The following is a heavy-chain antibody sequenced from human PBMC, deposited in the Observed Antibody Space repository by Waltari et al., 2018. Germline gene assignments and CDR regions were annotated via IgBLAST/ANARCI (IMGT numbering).Heavy chain of an antibody. CDR3: ARIDPPGDSLRSDY. CDR2: SYTSGST. D-gene: IGHD5-12*01. V-gene: IGHV4-61*02. CDR1: GGSISSGSYY. J-gene: IGHJ4*02. Sequence: QVQLQESGPGLVKPSQTLSLTCTVSGGSISSGSYYWSWIRQPAGKGLEGIGRSYTSGSTNYNPSLESRVTISVDTSKNQFSLKLRSVTAADTAVYYCARIDPPGDSLRSDYWGQGTLVTVSS.